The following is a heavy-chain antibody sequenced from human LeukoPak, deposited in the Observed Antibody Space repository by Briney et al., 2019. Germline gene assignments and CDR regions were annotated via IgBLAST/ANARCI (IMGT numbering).Heavy chain of an antibody. CDR3: ATSGWYLLPGVY. J-gene: IGHJ4*02. CDR1: GGSISSSNW. Sequence: ASGTLSLTCAVSGGSISSSNWWSWVRQPPGKGLEWIGSIYYSGSTYYNPSLESRVTISVDTSKNQFSLKLSSVTAADTAVYYCATSGWYLLPGVYWGQGTLVTVSS. CDR2: IYYSGST. V-gene: IGHV4-4*02. D-gene: IGHD6-19*01.